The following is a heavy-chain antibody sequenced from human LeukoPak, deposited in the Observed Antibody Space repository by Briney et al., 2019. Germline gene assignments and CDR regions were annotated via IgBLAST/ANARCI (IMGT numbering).Heavy chain of an antibody. CDR1: GYSFTSYW. V-gene: IGHV5-51*01. J-gene: IGHJ4*02. CDR3: ARQSVDGRYTFDY. D-gene: IGHD3-16*02. CDR2: INPRDSDT. Sequence: GESLKISCQVSGYSFTSYWIGWVRQMPGKGLEWMGIINPRDSDTKYSPSFRGQVTISVDKSISTAYLQWSSLKASDTAMYYCARQSVDGRYTFDYWGQGTLVTVSS.